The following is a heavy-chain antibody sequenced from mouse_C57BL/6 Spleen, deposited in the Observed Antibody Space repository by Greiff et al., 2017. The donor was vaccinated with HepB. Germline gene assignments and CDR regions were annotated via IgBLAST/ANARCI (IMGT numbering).Heavy chain of an antibody. CDR2: IDPSDSYT. D-gene: IGHD1-1*01. J-gene: IGHJ1*03. V-gene: IGHV1-50*01. Sequence: QVHVKQPGAELVKPGASVKLSCKASGYTFTSYWMQWVKQRPGQGLEWIGEIDPSDSYTNYNQKFKGKATLTVDTSSSTAYMQLSSLTSEDSAVYYCARGHYGSSYWYFDVWGTGTTVTVSS. CDR1: GYTFTSYW. CDR3: ARGHYGSSYWYFDV.